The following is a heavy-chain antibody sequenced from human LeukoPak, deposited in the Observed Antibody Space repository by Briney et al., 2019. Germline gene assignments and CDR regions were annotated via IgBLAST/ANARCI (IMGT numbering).Heavy chain of an antibody. Sequence: GGSLRLSCAASGFTFSDYYMSWIRQAPGKGLEWVSYISSSGSTIYYADSVKGRFTISRDNAKNSLYLQMNSLRAEDTAVYYCARARGDWNYPGCYFDYWGQGTLVTVSS. D-gene: IGHD1-7*01. J-gene: IGHJ4*02. CDR2: ISSSGSTI. V-gene: IGHV3-11*04. CDR3: ARARGDWNYPGCYFDY. CDR1: GFTFSDYY.